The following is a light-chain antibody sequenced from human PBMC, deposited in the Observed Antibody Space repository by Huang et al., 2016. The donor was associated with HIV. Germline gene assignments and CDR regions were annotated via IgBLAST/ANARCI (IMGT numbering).Light chain of an antibody. Sequence: EIVMTQSPTTLSVSPGERATLSCRASQRVGNNLAWFQQKPGQAPRLLIYGASTRPTGIPARFSGRGSGTEFTLTISSLQSDDFAVYYCLHYDNWPPYTFGQGTKLEVK. CDR2: GAS. CDR3: LHYDNWPPYT. CDR1: QRVGNN. J-gene: IGKJ2*01. V-gene: IGKV3-15*01.